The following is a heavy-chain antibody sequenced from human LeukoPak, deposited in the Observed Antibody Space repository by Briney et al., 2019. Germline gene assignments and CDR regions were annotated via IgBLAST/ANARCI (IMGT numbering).Heavy chain of an antibody. CDR2: IWNDGNNK. D-gene: IGHD3-10*01. Sequence: GGSLRLSCAASGFTFSNYGMHWVRQAPGKGLGWVALIWNDGNNKYHADSVKGRFTISRDNSKNTMYLQMNSLRAEDTAVYYCAKTYYYGSGSYYHFDYWGQGTLVTVSS. V-gene: IGHV3-33*06. CDR3: AKTYYYGSGSYYHFDY. CDR1: GFTFSNYG. J-gene: IGHJ4*02.